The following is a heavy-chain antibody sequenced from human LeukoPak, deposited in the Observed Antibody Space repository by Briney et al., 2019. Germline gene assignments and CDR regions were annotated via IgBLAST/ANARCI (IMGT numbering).Heavy chain of an antibody. J-gene: IGHJ4*02. CDR3: AREGDYYGSGSYYTPFDY. D-gene: IGHD3-10*01. CDR2: INHSGST. Sequence: SETLSLTCAVYGGSFSGYYWSWIRQPPGKGLEWIGEINHSGSTNYNPSLKSRVTISVDTYKNQFSLKLSSVTAADTAVYYCAREGDYYGSGSYYTPFDYWGQGTLVTFSS. V-gene: IGHV4-34*01. CDR1: GGSFSGYY.